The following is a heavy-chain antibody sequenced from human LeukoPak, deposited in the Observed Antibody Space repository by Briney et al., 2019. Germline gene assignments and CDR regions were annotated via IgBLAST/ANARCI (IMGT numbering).Heavy chain of an antibody. CDR3: ARRREHGSGSDWL. V-gene: IGHV3-7*01. CDR2: INEDGSDK. Sequence: GGSLRLSCAASGFTFSSYWMSWVRQAPGKGLEWVANINEDGSDKYYVDSVKGRFTISRDNAKSSLYLQMSSLRAEDTAVYYCARRREHGSGSDWLWGQGTLVTVSS. D-gene: IGHD3-10*01. J-gene: IGHJ4*02. CDR1: GFTFSSYW.